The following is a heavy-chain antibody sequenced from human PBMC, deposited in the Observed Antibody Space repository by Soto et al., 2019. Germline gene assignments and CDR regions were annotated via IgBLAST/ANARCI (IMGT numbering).Heavy chain of an antibody. D-gene: IGHD3-10*01. CDR1: GGSISSGGYY. Sequence: QVQLQESGPGLVKPSQTLSLTCTVSGGSISSGGYYWSWIRQHPGKGLEWIGYIYYSGSTYYNPSLKSRVTISVDTSKNQFSLKLSSVTAADTAVYNCARIQLYGSGSYYTFDYWGQGTLVTVSS. CDR3: ARIQLYGSGSYYTFDY. J-gene: IGHJ4*02. V-gene: IGHV4-31*03. CDR2: IYYSGST.